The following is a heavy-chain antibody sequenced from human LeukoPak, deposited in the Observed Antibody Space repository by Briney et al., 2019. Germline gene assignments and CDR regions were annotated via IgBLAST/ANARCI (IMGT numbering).Heavy chain of an antibody. CDR1: GYTFTSYD. Sequence: ASVKVSCRASGYTFTSYDINWVRQATGQGLEWMGWLNPNNGNADYAQKFQGRVTLTRNTSISTAYMELSSLRSEDTAVYYCTRGGPVAGTHKYFQHWGQGTLVTVSS. D-gene: IGHD6-19*01. CDR2: LNPNNGNA. CDR3: TRGGPVAGTHKYFQH. V-gene: IGHV1-8*01. J-gene: IGHJ1*01.